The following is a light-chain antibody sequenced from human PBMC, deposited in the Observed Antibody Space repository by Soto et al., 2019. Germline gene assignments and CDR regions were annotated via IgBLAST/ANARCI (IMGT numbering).Light chain of an antibody. J-gene: IGKJ4*01. CDR1: QGINSY. CDR2: AAS. Sequence: IQLTQSPSSLSASVGDRVTITCRASQGINSYLAWYQQIPGKAPKLLIYAASTLQRGVPPSFSGSGSGTDFTLTISSLQPEDFATYYCQQLNSYPLTFGGGTKVDIK. V-gene: IGKV1-9*01. CDR3: QQLNSYPLT.